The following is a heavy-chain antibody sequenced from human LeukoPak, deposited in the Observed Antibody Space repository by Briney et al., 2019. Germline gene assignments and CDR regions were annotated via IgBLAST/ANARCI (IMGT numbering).Heavy chain of an antibody. CDR1: GGSFSGYY. CDR3: ARLRCSGGSCYSMYYFDY. Sequence: PSETLSLTCAVYGGSFSGYYWSWIRQPPGKGLEWVGEINHSGSTNYNPSLKSRVTISVDTSKNQFSLKLSSVTAADTAVYYCARLRCSGGSCYSMYYFDYWGQGTLVTVSS. D-gene: IGHD2-15*01. CDR2: INHSGST. J-gene: IGHJ4*02. V-gene: IGHV4-34*01.